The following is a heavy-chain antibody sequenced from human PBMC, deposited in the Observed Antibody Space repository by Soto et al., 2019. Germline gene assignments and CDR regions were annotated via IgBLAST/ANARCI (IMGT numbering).Heavy chain of an antibody. J-gene: IGHJ4*02. CDR2: IYYSGST. D-gene: IGHD5-12*01. CDR1: GGSISSYY. Sequence: SETLSLTCTVSGGSISSYYWNWIRQPPGKGLEWIGYIYYSGSTNYNPSLKSRVTISVDTSKKQFSLKLSSVTAADTAVYYCARAVRGGYDRKEHDYAVDCWCQGTLVTVSS. CDR3: ARAVRGGYDRKEHDYAVDC. V-gene: IGHV4-59*01.